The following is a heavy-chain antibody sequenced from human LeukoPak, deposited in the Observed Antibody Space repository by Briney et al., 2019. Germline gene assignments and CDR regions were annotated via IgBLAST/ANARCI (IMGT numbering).Heavy chain of an antibody. CDR1: GGSFSGYY. Sequence: SETLSLTCAVYGGSFSGYYWSWIRQPPGKGLEWIGEINHSGSTNYNPSLKSRVTISVDTSKNQFSLKLSSVTAADTAVYYCARVRGYVMYNWFDPWGRGTLVTVSS. CDR2: INHSGST. J-gene: IGHJ5*02. V-gene: IGHV4-34*01. CDR3: ARVRGYVMYNWFDP. D-gene: IGHD5-12*01.